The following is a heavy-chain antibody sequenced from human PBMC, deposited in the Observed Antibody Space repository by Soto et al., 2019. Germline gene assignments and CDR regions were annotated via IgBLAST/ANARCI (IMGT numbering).Heavy chain of an antibody. CDR2: ISAYNGNT. Sequence: ASVTVSCKASGYTFTSYGISWVRQAPGQGLEWMGWISAYNGNTNYAQKLQGRVTMTTDTSTSTAYMELRSLRSDDTAVYYCARDLWGPYYDILTGYYRGIDYWGQGTLVTVSS. D-gene: IGHD3-9*01. CDR3: ARDLWGPYYDILTGYYRGIDY. J-gene: IGHJ4*02. V-gene: IGHV1-18*01. CDR1: GYTFTSYG.